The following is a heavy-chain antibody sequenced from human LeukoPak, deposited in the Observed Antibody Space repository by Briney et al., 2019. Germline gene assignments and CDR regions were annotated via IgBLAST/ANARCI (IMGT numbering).Heavy chain of an antibody. CDR2: IYHSGST. D-gene: IGHD3-3*01. Sequence: SQTLSLTCTVSGGSISSGGYYWSWIRQPPGKGLEWIGYIYHSGSTYYNPSLKSRVTISVDRSKNQFSLKLSSVTAADTAVYYCARAGYYDSPSGFDPWGQGTLVTVSS. CDR1: GGSISSGGYY. V-gene: IGHV4-30-2*01. CDR3: ARAGYYDSPSGFDP. J-gene: IGHJ5*02.